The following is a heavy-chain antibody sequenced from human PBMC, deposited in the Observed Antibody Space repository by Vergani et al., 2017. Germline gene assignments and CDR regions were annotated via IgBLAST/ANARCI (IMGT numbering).Heavy chain of an antibody. D-gene: IGHD2-2*01. CDR3: ARDDGGGVVVVPAATIPTVYYYYDGMDV. CDR1: GFTFSSYG. CDR2: IRYDGSNK. V-gene: IGHV3-30*02. J-gene: IGHJ6*02. Sequence: QVQLVESGGGVVQPGGSLRLSCAASGFTFSSYGMHWVRQAPGKGLEWVAFIRYDGSNKYYADSVKGRFTISRDNSKNTLYLQMNSLRSEDTAVYYCARDDGGGVVVVPAATIPTVYYYYDGMDVWGQGTTVTVSS.